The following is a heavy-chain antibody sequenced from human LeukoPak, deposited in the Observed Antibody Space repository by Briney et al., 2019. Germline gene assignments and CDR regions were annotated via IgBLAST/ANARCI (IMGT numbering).Heavy chain of an antibody. J-gene: IGHJ4*02. CDR1: GGSISSSNW. CDR3: ASWCSTTCHVDC. Sequence: KASETLSLTCAVSGGSISSSNWWSWVRQPPGKGLEWIGEIHHSGSTNYIPSLRSRVTISVDKSKKQFSLKLSSVTAADTAVYYCASWCSTTCHVDCWGQGTLVTVSS. D-gene: IGHD2-2*01. CDR2: IHHSGST. V-gene: IGHV4-4*02.